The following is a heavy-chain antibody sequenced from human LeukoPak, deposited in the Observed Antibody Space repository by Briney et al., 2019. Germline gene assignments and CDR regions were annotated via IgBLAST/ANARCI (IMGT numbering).Heavy chain of an antibody. Sequence: SETLSLTCAVYGGSFSGYYWSWIRQPPGKGLEWIGYIYYSGSTNYNPSLKSRVTISVDTSKNQFSLKLSSVTAADTAVYYCARDDPLGAFDIWGQGTMVTVSS. D-gene: IGHD3-16*02. J-gene: IGHJ3*02. CDR3: ARDDPLGAFDI. CDR2: IYYSGST. V-gene: IGHV4-59*01. CDR1: GGSFSGYY.